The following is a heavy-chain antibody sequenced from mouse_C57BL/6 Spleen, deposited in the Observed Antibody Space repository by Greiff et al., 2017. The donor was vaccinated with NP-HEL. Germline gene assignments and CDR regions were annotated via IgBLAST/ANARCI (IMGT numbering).Heavy chain of an antibody. V-gene: IGHV3-6*01. CDR3: AREPFYYGSSNWYFDV. CDR2: ISYDGSN. D-gene: IGHD1-1*01. J-gene: IGHJ1*03. CDR1: GYSITSGYY. Sequence: ESGPGLVKPSQSLSLTCSVTGYSITSGYYWNWIRQFPGNKLEWMGYISYDGSNNYNPSLKNRISITRDTSKNQFFLKLNSVTTEDTATYYGAREPFYYGSSNWYFDVWGTGTTVTVSS.